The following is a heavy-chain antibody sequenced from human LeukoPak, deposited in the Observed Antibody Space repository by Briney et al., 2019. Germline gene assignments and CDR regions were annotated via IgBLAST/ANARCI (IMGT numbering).Heavy chain of an antibody. CDR3: ARDAPGRAVAGNDY. D-gene: IGHD6-19*01. V-gene: IGHV4-34*01. CDR2: INHSRST. CDR1: GGSFSGYY. J-gene: IGHJ4*02. Sequence: PSETLSLTCAVYGGSFSGYYWSWIRQPPGKGLEWIGEINHSRSTNYNPSLKSRVTISVDTSKTQFSLKLSSVTAADTAVYYCARDAPGRAVAGNDYWGQGTLVTVSS.